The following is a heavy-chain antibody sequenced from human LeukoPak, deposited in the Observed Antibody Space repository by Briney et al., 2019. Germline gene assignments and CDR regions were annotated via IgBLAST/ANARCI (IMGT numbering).Heavy chain of an antibody. V-gene: IGHV3-33*01. J-gene: IGHJ4*02. CDR3: ARDGPAAGHAFDY. Sequence: GSLRLSGTPFGSTFGIYGRHWVRRAQGRGLGGVAVMWDDGTNEYYVESVKGRFTISRDNGKRTLYLQMNSLRVEDTAVYYCARDGPAAGHAFDYWGQGTLVTVSS. CDR1: GSTFGIYG. CDR2: MWDDGTNE.